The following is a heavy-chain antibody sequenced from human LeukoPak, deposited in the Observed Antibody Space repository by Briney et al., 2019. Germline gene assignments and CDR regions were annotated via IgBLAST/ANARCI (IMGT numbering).Heavy chain of an antibody. V-gene: IGHV3-23*01. D-gene: IGHD2-2*01. CDR2: ISGSGGST. J-gene: IGHJ5*02. CDR3: AKLPREYCSSTSCPNWFDP. Sequence: GGSLRLSCAASGFTFSTYAMTWDRLAPGKGPEWVSAISGSGGSTYYADSVKGRFTISRDNSKNTLYLQMNSLRAEDTAVYYCAKLPREYCSSTSCPNWFDPWGQGTLVTVSS. CDR1: GFTFSTYA.